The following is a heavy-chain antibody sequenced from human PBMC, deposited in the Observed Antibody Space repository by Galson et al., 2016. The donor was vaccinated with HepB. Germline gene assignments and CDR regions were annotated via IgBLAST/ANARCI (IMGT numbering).Heavy chain of an antibody. V-gene: IGHV1-18*04. CDR1: GYTFTIYG. J-gene: IGHJ6*03. Sequence: SVKVSCKASGYTFTIYGISWVRQAPGQGLEWMGWISTYNANTNYAQTLQGRVTMTTDTSTSTAYMELRRLTSDDTAVYYCARAYFDFWSGINYYYYMDVWGKGTTVTVSS. CDR3: ARAYFDFWSGINYYYYMDV. D-gene: IGHD3-3*01. CDR2: ISTYNANT.